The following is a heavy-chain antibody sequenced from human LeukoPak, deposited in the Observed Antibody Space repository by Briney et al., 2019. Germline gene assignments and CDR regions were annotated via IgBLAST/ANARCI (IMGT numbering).Heavy chain of an antibody. CDR3: AREGRLSY. D-gene: IGHD2-21*02. V-gene: IGHV1-2*02. CDR2: INPNSGGT. J-gene: IGHJ4*02. Sequence: ASVKVSSKASGYTFTGFNMHWVRQAPGQGLEWMGLINPNSGGTNYAQKFQGRVTMTRDTSITTAYMELSGLTSDDTAVYYCAREGRLSYWGQGSLVTVSS. CDR1: GYTFTGFN.